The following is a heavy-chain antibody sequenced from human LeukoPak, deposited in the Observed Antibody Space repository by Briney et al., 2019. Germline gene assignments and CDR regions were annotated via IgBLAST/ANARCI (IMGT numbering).Heavy chain of an antibody. Sequence: ASVKVSCKVSGYTLTELSMHWVRQAPGKGLEWMGGFDPEDGEKIYAQKFQGRATMTEDTSTDTAYMELSSLRSEDTAVYYCATAPPDILTGYYRFMWTAVFDYWGQGTLVTVSS. CDR1: GYTLTELS. CDR2: FDPEDGEK. D-gene: IGHD3-9*01. V-gene: IGHV1-24*01. CDR3: ATAPPDILTGYYRFMWTAVFDY. J-gene: IGHJ4*02.